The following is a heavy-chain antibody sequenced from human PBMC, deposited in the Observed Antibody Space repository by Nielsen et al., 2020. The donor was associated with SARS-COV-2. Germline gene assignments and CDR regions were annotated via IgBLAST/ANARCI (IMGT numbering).Heavy chain of an antibody. Sequence: GESLKISCKGSGSSFTSYWISWVRQMPGKGLEWMGRIDPSDSYTNYSPSFQGHVTISADKSISTAYLQWSSLKASDTAMYYCARHGDTAMVRGVYYYGMDVWGQGTTVTVSS. CDR3: ARHGDTAMVRGVYYYGMDV. V-gene: IGHV5-10-1*01. D-gene: IGHD5-18*01. J-gene: IGHJ6*02. CDR2: IDPSDSYT. CDR1: GSSFTSYW.